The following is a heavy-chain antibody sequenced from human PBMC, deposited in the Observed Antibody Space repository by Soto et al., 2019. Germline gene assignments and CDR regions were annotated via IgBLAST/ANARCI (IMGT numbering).Heavy chain of an antibody. CDR1: GGAISSGGYY. Sequence: QVQLQESGPGLVKPSQTLSLTCTVSGGAISSGGYYWIWTRQHPGKRLEWIGYIYYSGSTYYNPSRNRRVSISVNTAKSQSSLKLSSVTAADTAVYDGAREGVSSSWSDCGMDVWCQGPKFTVCS. D-gene: IGHD6-13*01. CDR2: IYYSGST. J-gene: IGHJ6*02. V-gene: IGHV4-31*03. CDR3: AREGVSSSWSDCGMDV.